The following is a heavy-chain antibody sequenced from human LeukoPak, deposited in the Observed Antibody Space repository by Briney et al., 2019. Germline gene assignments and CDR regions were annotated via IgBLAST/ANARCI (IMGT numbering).Heavy chain of an antibody. Sequence: ASVKVSCKASGYIFTSYAINWVRQAPGQRLEWMGWINAGNGNTKYSQTFQDRVTITRDTSASLVYMELSSLRFEDTAVYYCARGTDSSGYFGAFDIWGQGTMVTVSS. D-gene: IGHD3-22*01. CDR3: ARGTDSSGYFGAFDI. CDR2: INAGNGNT. CDR1: GYIFTSYA. V-gene: IGHV1-3*01. J-gene: IGHJ3*02.